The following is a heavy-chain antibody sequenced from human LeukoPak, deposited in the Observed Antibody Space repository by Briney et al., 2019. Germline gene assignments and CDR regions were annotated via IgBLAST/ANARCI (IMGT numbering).Heavy chain of an antibody. D-gene: IGHD3-9*01. J-gene: IGHJ4*02. Sequence: GASVKVSCMASGYTFTDYYMHWVRQAPGQGLAGMGWVNGNTGATLYAQKFQGRVTMTWDTSISTAYMELSRLRSDDTAVYYCAREYILTAYYGDYWGQGTLVTVSS. V-gene: IGHV1-2*02. CDR3: AREYILTAYYGDY. CDR1: GYTFTDYY. CDR2: VNGNTGAT.